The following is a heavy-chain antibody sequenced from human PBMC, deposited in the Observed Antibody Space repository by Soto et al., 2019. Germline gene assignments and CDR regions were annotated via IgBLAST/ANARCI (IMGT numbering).Heavy chain of an antibody. V-gene: IGHV4-34*01. CDR3: ARQPVSLNGKFFFYQHGMDV. CDR2: IYHSGTT. D-gene: IGHD2-8*01. Sequence: SETLSLTCAVYGGSFSDYFWSWIRQPPGKGLEWIGEIYHSGTTHYNPSLKSRVTISVDTSKNQFSLRLNSVTAADAAIYYCARQPVSLNGKFFFYQHGMDVWGQGTTVTVSS. CDR1: GGSFSDYF. J-gene: IGHJ6*02.